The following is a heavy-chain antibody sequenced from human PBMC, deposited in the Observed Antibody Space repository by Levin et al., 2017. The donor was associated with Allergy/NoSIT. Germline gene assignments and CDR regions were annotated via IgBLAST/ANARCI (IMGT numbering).Heavy chain of an antibody. V-gene: IGHV1-18*01. D-gene: IGHD6-19*01. J-gene: IGHJ5*02. CDR3: ARVVGIAVAQGAQGWFDP. CDR2: ISAYNGNT. CDR1: GYTFTSYG. Sequence: GASVKVSCKASGYTFTSYGISWVRQAPGQGLEWMGWISAYNGNTNYAQKLQGRVTMTTDTSTSTAYMELRSLRSDDTAVYYCARVVGIAVAQGAQGWFDPWGQGTLVTVSS.